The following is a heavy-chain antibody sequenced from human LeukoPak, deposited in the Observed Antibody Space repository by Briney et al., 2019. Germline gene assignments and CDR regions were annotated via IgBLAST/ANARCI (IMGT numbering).Heavy chain of an antibody. CDR3: ARREGYSSGWYGN. D-gene: IGHD6-19*01. J-gene: IGHJ4*02. V-gene: IGHV4-59*08. CDR1: GGSISSYY. CDR2: IYYSGST. Sequence: SETLSLTCTVSGGSISSYYWSWIRQPPGKGLEWIGYIYYSGSTNYNPSLKSRVTISVDTSKNQFSLKLSSVTAADTAVYYCARREGYSSGWYGNWGQGTLVTVSS.